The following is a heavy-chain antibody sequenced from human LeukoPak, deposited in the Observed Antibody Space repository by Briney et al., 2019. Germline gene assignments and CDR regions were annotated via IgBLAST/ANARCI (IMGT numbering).Heavy chain of an antibody. D-gene: IGHD2-2*01. V-gene: IGHV1-46*01. J-gene: IGHJ2*01. CDR3: ARGGMPAASPEWFFHL. CDR1: GYTLTTYY. Sequence: ASVEGSSKASGYTLTTYYMHWVRQAPGQGLEWMGIINPSGGSTSYAQKFQGRVTMTRDTSTSTVYMELSSLISEDTAVYYCARGGMPAASPEWFFHLWGRGTLVTVSS. CDR2: INPSGGST.